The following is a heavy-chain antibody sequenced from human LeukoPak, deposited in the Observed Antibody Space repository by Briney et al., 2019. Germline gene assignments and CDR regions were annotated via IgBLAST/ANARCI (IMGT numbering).Heavy chain of an antibody. CDR3: ASFSSGWTGFDY. CDR2: INHSGST. CDR1: GGSFSGYY. V-gene: IGHV4-34*01. Sequence: SETLSLTCAVYGGSFSGYYWSWIRQPPGKGLEWIGEINHSGSTNYNPSLKSRVTISVDTSKNQFSLKLSSVTAADTAVYYCASFSSGWTGFDYWGQGTLVTVSS. J-gene: IGHJ4*02. D-gene: IGHD6-19*01.